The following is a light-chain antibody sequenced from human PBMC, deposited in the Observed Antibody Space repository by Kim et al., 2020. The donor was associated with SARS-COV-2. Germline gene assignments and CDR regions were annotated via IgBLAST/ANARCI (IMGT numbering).Light chain of an antibody. J-gene: IGKJ4*01. Sequence: IRDYLNWYQHKPGKAPKLLIYGASRLQSGVPSRFSGSGSGTDFTLTVRNMQPEDFATYYCQQTYDSPTFGGGTKVDIK. CDR2: GAS. CDR3: QQTYDSPT. V-gene: IGKV1-39*01. CDR1: IRDY.